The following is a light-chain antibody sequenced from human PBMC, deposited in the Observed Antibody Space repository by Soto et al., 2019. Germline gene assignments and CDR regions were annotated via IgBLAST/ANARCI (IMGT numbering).Light chain of an antibody. CDR3: QQLNSFPIP. CDR2: GAS. J-gene: IGKJ3*01. V-gene: IGKV1-9*01. CDR1: QGIANF. Sequence: IQLTQSPSSLSASVGDRVTISCRASQGIANFLAWYQQKPGKAPKLLMYGASTLQSGVPSRFSGSGSGTDFTLTISSLQPEDFATYYCQQLNSFPIPFGPGTKVDIK.